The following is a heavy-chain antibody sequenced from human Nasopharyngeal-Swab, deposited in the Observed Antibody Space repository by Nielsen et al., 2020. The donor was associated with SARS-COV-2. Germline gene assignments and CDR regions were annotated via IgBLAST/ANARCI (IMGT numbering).Heavy chain of an antibody. V-gene: IGHV3-48*02. CDR3: ARGSLRHFDY. D-gene: IGHD5-12*01. J-gene: IGHJ4*02. CDR1: GFTFSSYS. CDR2: ISSSSSTI. Sequence: GESLKTPCAASGFTFSSYSMNWVRQAPGKGLEWVSYISSSSSTIYYADSVKGRFTISRDKAKKALYLQMNSLRDEDTAVYYCARGSLRHFDYWGQGTLVTVSS.